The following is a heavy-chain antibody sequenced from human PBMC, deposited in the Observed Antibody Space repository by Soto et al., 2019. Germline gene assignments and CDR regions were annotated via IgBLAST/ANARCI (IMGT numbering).Heavy chain of an antibody. CDR1: GFTFSDYA. J-gene: IGHJ6*02. D-gene: IGHD4-17*01. CDR3: ARPAATVIFYSGMDV. CDR2: ISFDGSNE. Sequence: WSLRLSCAASGFTFSDYAMHWVRQAPGKGLEWVAIISFDGSNEHYADSVQGRFTISRDNSENTLYLQMNSLRADDTAVYYCARPAATVIFYSGMDVWGQGTTVTVSS. V-gene: IGHV3-30-3*01.